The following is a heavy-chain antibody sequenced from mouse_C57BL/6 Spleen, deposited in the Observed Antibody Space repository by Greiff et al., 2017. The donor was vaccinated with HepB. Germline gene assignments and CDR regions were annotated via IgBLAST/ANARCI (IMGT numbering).Heavy chain of an antibody. CDR3: ATAQAFYAMDY. CDR2: ISDGGSYT. V-gene: IGHV5-4*03. D-gene: IGHD3-2*02. Sequence: EVKLMESGGGLVKPGGSLKLSCAASGFTFSSYAMSWVRQTPEKRLEWVATISDGGSYTYYPDNVKGRFTISRDNAKNNLYLQMSHLKSEDTAMYYCATAQAFYAMDYWGQGTSVTVSS. J-gene: IGHJ4*01. CDR1: GFTFSSYA.